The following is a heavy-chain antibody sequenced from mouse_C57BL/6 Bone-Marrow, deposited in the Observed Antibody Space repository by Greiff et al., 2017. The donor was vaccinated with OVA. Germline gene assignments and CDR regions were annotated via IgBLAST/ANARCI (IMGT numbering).Heavy chain of an antibody. D-gene: IGHD1-1*01. V-gene: IGHV14-4*01. J-gene: IGHJ2*01. CDR2: IDPENGDT. CDR3: ARHGSSHFDY. Sequence: EVQLQQSGAELVRPGASVKLSCTASGFNIKDDYMHWVKQRPEQGLEWIGWIDPENGDTEYASKFQGKATITADTSSNTAYLQLSSLTSEDTAVYYCARHGSSHFDYWGQGTTLTVSS. CDR1: GFNIKDDY.